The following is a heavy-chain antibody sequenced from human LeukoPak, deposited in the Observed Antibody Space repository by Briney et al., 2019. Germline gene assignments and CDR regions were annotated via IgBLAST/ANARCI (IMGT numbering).Heavy chain of an antibody. Sequence: SETLSLTCTVSGGSISSSSYYWGWIRQPPGKGLEWIGSIYYSGSTYYNPSLKSRVTISVDTSKNQFSLKLSSVTTADTAVYYCARHEDILDYWGQGTLVTVSS. J-gene: IGHJ4*02. D-gene: IGHD2-15*01. CDR3: ARHEDILDY. CDR2: IYYSGST. V-gene: IGHV4-39*01. CDR1: GGSISSSSYY.